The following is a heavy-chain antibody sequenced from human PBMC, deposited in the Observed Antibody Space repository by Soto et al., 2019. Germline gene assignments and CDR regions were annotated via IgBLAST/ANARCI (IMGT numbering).Heavy chain of an antibody. Sequence: QVQLVQSGAEVKEPGSSVKVSCTATGDLFNNYAFNWVRQAPGQGLEWMGRISPLFSTTNYAQKFQGRVTIGADELTTIVYLEVSNFESEDTAMNYCATSSSVAAAGYFKFWGQGTLVTVSP. CDR2: ISPLFSTT. CDR1: GDLFNNYA. J-gene: IGHJ4*02. D-gene: IGHD6-13*01. V-gene: IGHV1-69*01. CDR3: ATSSSVAAAGYFKF.